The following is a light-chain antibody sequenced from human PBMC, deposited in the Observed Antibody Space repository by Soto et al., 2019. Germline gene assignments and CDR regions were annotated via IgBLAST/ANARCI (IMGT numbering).Light chain of an antibody. CDR1: QSVSGN. CDR2: GAS. Sequence: EVVFTESPDTLSLSPGERASLSCRASQSVSGNLAWYQQNPGQAPRLLIYGASTRATGIPARFSGSGSGTEFTLTISSLQSEDFAVYYCQQYNNGPRTFGQGTK. V-gene: IGKV3-15*01. CDR3: QQYNNGPRT. J-gene: IGKJ1*01.